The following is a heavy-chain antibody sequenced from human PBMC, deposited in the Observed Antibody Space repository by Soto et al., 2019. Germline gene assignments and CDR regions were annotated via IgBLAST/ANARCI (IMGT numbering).Heavy chain of an antibody. Sequence: PGGSLRLSCAASGFTFSSYGMHWVRQAPGKGLEWVAVISYDANNKYYADSVQGRFSISRDNSKSTLYLQMSSLRAEDTAVYYCAKDREEYYFGMDVWGQGTTVTVSS. D-gene: IGHD1-26*01. CDR3: AKDREEYYFGMDV. CDR2: ISYDANNK. CDR1: GFTFSSYG. V-gene: IGHV3-30*18. J-gene: IGHJ6*02.